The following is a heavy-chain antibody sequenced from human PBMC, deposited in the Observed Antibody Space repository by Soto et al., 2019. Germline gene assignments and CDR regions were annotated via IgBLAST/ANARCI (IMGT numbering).Heavy chain of an antibody. V-gene: IGHV4-31*03. CDR3: ARGHPPQSYYYYGMDV. CDR2: IYYSGST. Sequence: QVQLQESGPGLVKPSQTLSLTCTVSGGSISSGGYYWSWIRQHPGKGLEWIGYIYYSGSTYYNPSLKSRFTISVDTSKNQFSLKLSSVTAADTAVYYCARGHPPQSYYYYGMDVWGQGTTVTVSS. J-gene: IGHJ6*02. CDR1: GGSISSGGYY.